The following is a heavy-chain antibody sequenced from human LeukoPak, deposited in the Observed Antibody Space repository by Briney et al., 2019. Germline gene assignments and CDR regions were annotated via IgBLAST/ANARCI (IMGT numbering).Heavy chain of an antibody. CDR3: AKDSGYYYKSFDD. Sequence: PGGSLRLSCAASGFTFSSYAMSWVRQAPGKGLEWVSTISGSGSSTYYADSGKGRFTISRDNSKNTLYLQMNSLRAEDTAVYYCAKDSGYYYKSFDDWGQGTLVTVSS. CDR1: GFTFSSYA. CDR2: ISGSGSST. V-gene: IGHV3-23*01. J-gene: IGHJ4*02. D-gene: IGHD3-22*01.